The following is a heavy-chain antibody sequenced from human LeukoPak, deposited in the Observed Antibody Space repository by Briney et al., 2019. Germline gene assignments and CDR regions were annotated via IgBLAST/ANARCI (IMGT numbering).Heavy chain of an antibody. D-gene: IGHD2-15*01. Sequence: GGSLRLSCAVSGFTFSSYGMHWVRQAPGKGLEWVAVTSYDGSKRYYGDSVKGRFTISRDNSKNTLYLQMNSLRPEDTAVYYCAKGFYSADYYYGMDVWGQGTTVIVSS. V-gene: IGHV3-30*18. CDR3: AKGFYSADYYYGMDV. CDR2: TSYDGSKR. J-gene: IGHJ6*02. CDR1: GFTFSSYG.